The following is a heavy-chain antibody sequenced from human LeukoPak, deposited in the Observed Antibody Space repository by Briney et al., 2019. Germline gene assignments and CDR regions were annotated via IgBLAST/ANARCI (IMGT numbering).Heavy chain of an antibody. CDR1: GFTFSSYS. Sequence: PGGSLRLSCAASGFTFSSYSMNWVRQAPGKGLEWVSSISSSSSYIYYADSVKGRFTFSRDNAKNSLFLQMNSLRAEDTAVYYCARAPYGGKAIGPYDYWGQGTLVTVSS. CDR2: ISSSSSYI. V-gene: IGHV3-21*01. CDR3: ARAPYGGKAIGPYDY. J-gene: IGHJ4*02. D-gene: IGHD4-23*01.